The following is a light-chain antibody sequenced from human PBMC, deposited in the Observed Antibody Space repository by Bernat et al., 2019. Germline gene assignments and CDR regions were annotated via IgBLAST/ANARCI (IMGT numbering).Light chain of an antibody. CDR1: QSLTHSNGYKY. J-gene: IGKJ2*01. V-gene: IGKV2-28*01. CDR3: MQYLQTPYT. Sequence: DIMMTQSPLSLPVTPGEPASISCKSSQSLTHSNGYKYLDWYVQRPGQSPQLLIYLGSNRASGVPDRISGSGSGTRFTLKISRVKAEDVGIYYCMQYLQTPYTFGQGTKLEIK. CDR2: LGS.